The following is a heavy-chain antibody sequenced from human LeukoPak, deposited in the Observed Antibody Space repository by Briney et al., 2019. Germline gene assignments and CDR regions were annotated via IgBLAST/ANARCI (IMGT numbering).Heavy chain of an antibody. CDR1: GGSISSHY. CDR3: ARVEDYYYYMDV. V-gene: IGHV4-59*11. CDR2: IYYSGGT. D-gene: IGHD5-24*01. J-gene: IGHJ6*03. Sequence: SETLSLTCTVSGGSISSHYWSWIRQPPGKGLEWTGYIYYSGGTNYNPSLKSRVTISVDTSKNQFSLKLSSVTAADTAVYYCARVEDYYYYMDVWGKGTTVTVSS.